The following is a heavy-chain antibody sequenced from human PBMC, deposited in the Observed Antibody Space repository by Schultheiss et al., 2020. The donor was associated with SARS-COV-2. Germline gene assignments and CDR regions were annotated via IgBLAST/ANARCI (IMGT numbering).Heavy chain of an antibody. D-gene: IGHD3-22*01. CDR1: GFTFSSYG. J-gene: IGHJ4*02. Sequence: GGSLRLSCAASGFTFSSYGMHWVRQAPGKGLEWVAVISYDGSNKYYADSVKGRFTISRDNAKNSLYLQMNSLRAEDTAVYYCAKDRITMIVVVITPDYWGQGTLVTVSS. CDR2: ISYDGSNK. V-gene: IGHV3-30*18. CDR3: AKDRITMIVVVITPDY.